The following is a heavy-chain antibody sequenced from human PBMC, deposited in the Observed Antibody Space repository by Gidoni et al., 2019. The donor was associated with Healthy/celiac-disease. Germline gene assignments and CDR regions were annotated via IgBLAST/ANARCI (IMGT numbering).Heavy chain of an antibody. V-gene: IGHV3-21*01. CDR3: AREYSSSWYSFWYFDL. D-gene: IGHD6-13*01. CDR1: ALTFSCYS. Sequence: EVQLVESGGGLVKPGGSLRLSCAPPALTFSCYSMNWVRQAPGKGLEWVSSISSSGSTIYYADSVKGRFTISRDNAKNSLYLQMNSLRAEDTAVYYCAREYSSSWYSFWYFDLWGRGTLVTVSS. J-gene: IGHJ2*01. CDR2: ISSSGSTI.